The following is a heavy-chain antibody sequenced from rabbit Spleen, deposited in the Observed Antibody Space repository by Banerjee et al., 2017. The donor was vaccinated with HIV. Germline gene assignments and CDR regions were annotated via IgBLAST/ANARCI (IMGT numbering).Heavy chain of an antibody. CDR3: ARDLDGVIGWNFGW. Sequence: QSLEESGGGLVKPGASLTLTCTASGVSFSSNHYMCWVRQAPGKGLEWIACIEGGSSAFSYCASWAKGRFTISKTSSTTVTLQMTSLTAADTATYFCARDLDGVIGWNFGWWGPGTLVTVS. J-gene: IGHJ4*01. D-gene: IGHD1-1*01. CDR1: GVSFSSNHY. CDR2: IEGGSSAFS. V-gene: IGHV1S40*01.